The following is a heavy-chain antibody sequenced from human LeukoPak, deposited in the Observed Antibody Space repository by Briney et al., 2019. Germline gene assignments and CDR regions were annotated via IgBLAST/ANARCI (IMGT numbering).Heavy chain of an antibody. CDR2: ISYDGSNK. V-gene: IGHV3-30-3*01. Sequence: GRSLRLSCAASGFTFSSYAMHWVRQAPGKGLEWVAVISYDGSNKYYADSVKGRFTISRDNSKNTLYLQMNSLRAEDTAVYYCARSDPDTMAQFDYWGQGTLVTVSS. D-gene: IGHD5-24*01. CDR3: ARSDPDTMAQFDY. J-gene: IGHJ4*02. CDR1: GFTFSSYA.